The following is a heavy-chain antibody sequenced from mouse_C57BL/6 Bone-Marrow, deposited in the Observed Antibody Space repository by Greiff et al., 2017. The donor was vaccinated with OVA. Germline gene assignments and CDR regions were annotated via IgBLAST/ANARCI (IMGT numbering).Heavy chain of an antibody. Sequence: EVQLQESGPELVKPGASVKISCKASGYSFTGYYMNWVKQSPEKSLEWIGEINPSTGGTTYNQKFKAKATLTVDKSSSTAYMQLKSLTSEDSAVYYCARMSWYFDVWGTGTTVTVSS. V-gene: IGHV1-42*01. CDR1: GYSFTGYY. CDR2: INPSTGGT. CDR3: ARMSWYFDV. J-gene: IGHJ1*03.